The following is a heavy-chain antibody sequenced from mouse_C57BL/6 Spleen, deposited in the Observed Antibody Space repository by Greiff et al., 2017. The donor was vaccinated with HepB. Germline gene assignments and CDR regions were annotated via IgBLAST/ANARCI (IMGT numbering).Heavy chain of an antibody. V-gene: IGHV5-4*01. Sequence: EVKVVESGGGLVKPGGSLKLSCAASGFTFSSYAISDGGSYTYYPDNVKGRFTISRDNAKNNLYLQMSHLKSADTAMYYCAREGTGTGTWFAYWGQGTLVTVSA. J-gene: IGHJ3*01. CDR2: SDGGSYT. D-gene: IGHD4-1*01. CDR1: GFTFSSYA. CDR3: AREGTGTGTWFAY.